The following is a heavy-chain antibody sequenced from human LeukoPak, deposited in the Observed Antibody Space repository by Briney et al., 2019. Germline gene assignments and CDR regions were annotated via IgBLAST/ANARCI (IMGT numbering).Heavy chain of an antibody. V-gene: IGHV1-46*01. CDR2: INPSGAST. D-gene: IGHD3-22*01. Sequence: ASVKVSCKASGYTFTSYYVHWVRQAPGQGLECMGIINPSGASTSYAQKFQGRVTMTRDMSTSTVYMELSSLRSEDTAVYYCARGKVYYYDSSAYYEGDAFDIWGQGTMVTVSS. J-gene: IGHJ3*02. CDR3: ARGKVYYYDSSAYYEGDAFDI. CDR1: GYTFTSYY.